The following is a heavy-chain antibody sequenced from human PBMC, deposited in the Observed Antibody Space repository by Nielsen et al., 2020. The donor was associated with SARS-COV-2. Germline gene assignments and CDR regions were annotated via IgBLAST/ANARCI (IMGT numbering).Heavy chain of an antibody. CDR2: IGTAGDT. CDR1: GFTFSDYD. J-gene: IGHJ6*02. D-gene: IGHD3-22*01. Sequence: GESLKISCAASGFTFSDYDMHWVRQVTGKGLQWVSTIGTAGDTYYQGSGEGRFTISRDNAENSLYLQISGLTAGDTAVYYCARASPVHSSGYFFKYGLDVWGQGTTVTVSS. CDR3: ARASPVHSSGYFFKYGLDV. V-gene: IGHV3-13*04.